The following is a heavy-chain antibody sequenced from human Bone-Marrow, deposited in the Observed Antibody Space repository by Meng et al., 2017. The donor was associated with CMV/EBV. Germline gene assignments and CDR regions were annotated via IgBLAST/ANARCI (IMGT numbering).Heavy chain of an antibody. Sequence: GGSLRLSCATSGFSFSTFAMHWVRQAPGKGLEWVAVIWSDGSNKYYAEYVKGRFTISRYNSKNTLYLQMNSLRGEDTAIYYCARDGGGGDSHDAFDIWGQGTMVTVSS. D-gene: IGHD3-16*01. CDR1: GFSFSTFA. CDR3: ARDGGGGDSHDAFDI. CDR2: IWSDGSNK. J-gene: IGHJ3*02. V-gene: IGHV3-33*01.